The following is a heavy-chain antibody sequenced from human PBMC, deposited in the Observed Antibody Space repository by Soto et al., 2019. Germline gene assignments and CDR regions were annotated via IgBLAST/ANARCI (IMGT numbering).Heavy chain of an antibody. CDR3: AKAGGIAMPGGYLDP. D-gene: IGHD6-19*01. CDR2: ISGSGGST. J-gene: IGHJ5*02. Sequence: GGSLRHSWAASGFTFRRYAMTWVRQAPGKGLEWVSGISGSGGSTNYADSVKGRFTVSRDNSKNTLYLEMNSLRAEDTGLYYCAKAGGIAMPGGYLDPRGQGTLVT. V-gene: IGHV3-23*01. CDR1: GFTFRRYA.